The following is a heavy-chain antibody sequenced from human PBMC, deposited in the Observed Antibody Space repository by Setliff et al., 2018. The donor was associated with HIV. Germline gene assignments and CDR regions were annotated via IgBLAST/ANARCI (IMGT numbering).Heavy chain of an antibody. CDR2: INPNSGGT. CDR3: ARDGDSSGWFLGSYFGF. CDR1: GYTFTGYY. V-gene: IGHV1-2*06. D-gene: IGHD6-19*01. J-gene: IGHJ4*02. Sequence: GSVKVSCKASGYTFTGYYMHWVRQAPGQGLEWMGRINPNSGGTNYAQKVQGRVTMTTDTSTSTAYMELSSLRSDDTAVYYCARDGDSSGWFLGSYFGFWGQGTLVTVSS.